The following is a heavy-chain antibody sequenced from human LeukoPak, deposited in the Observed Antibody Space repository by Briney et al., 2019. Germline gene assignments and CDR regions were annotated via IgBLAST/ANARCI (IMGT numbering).Heavy chain of an antibody. CDR1: GGSFSGYY. D-gene: IGHD2-15*01. V-gene: IGHV4-34*01. CDR3: ARGGGYCGGGSCYLDY. CDR2: INHSGST. Sequence: SETLSLTCAVYGGSFSGYYWSWIRQPPGKGLEWIGEINHSGSTNYNPSLKSRVTISVDTSKNQFSLKLNSVTAADTAVYYCARGGGYCGGGSCYLDYWGQGTLVTVSS. J-gene: IGHJ4*02.